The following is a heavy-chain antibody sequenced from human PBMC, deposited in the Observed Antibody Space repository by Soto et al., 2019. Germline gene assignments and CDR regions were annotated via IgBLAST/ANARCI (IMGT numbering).Heavy chain of an antibody. Sequence: GASVKVSCKASGYTFTSYYMHWVRQAPGQGLEWMGIINPSGGSTSYAQKLQGRVTMTRDTSTSTVYMELSSLRSEDTAVYYCARARKIAVAGLNFDYWGQGTLVTVSS. CDR2: INPSGGST. CDR1: GYTFTSYY. D-gene: IGHD6-19*01. CDR3: ARARKIAVAGLNFDY. V-gene: IGHV1-46*01. J-gene: IGHJ4*02.